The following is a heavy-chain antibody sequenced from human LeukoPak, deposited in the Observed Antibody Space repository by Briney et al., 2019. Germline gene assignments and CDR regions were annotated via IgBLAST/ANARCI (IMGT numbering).Heavy chain of an antibody. J-gene: IGHJ3*02. V-gene: IGHV3-13*01. D-gene: IGHD6-13*01. CDR1: GFTLSSYD. CDR3: ARSGGQQLVQGDAFDI. Sequence: PGGSLRLSCAASGFTLSSYDMHWVRQATGKGLEWVSAIGTAGDTYYPGSVKGRFTISRDNAKNSLYLQMNSLRAGDTAVYYCARSGGQQLVQGDAFDIWGQGTMVTVSS. CDR2: IGTAGDT.